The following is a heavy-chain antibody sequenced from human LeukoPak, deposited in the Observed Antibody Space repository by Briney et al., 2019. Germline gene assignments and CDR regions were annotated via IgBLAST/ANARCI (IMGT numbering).Heavy chain of an antibody. CDR2: ITWNGGST. Sequence: GGSLRLSCAASGFSFNGMSWVRQAPGQGPEWVSGITWNGGSTDYAASVKGRFTISRDNAKNSLYLRMNSLRDEDTALYYCARGGGSIRHSYYYYVDVWGKGTTVTVSS. D-gene: IGHD2-15*01. CDR1: GFSFNG. J-gene: IGHJ6*03. CDR3: ARGGGSIRHSYYYYVDV. V-gene: IGHV3-20*04.